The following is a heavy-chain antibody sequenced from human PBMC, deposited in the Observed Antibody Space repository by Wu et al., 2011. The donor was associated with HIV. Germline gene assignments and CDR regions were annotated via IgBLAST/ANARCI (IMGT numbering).Heavy chain of an antibody. J-gene: IGHJ4*02. CDR3: AFGGGETLNMYHFNY. D-gene: IGHD3-3*01. V-gene: IGHV1-69*15. CDR1: GGSFNDYA. Sequence: QVQLVQSGAELKKPGSSVTVSCRASGGSFNDYAISWVRQAPGQGLEWLGRIIPLFGTSSYPQRLQDRVTITADESTRTVSMELRSLRSDDTAVYYCAFGGGETLNMYHFNYWGQGTLVTVPS. CDR2: IIPLFGTS.